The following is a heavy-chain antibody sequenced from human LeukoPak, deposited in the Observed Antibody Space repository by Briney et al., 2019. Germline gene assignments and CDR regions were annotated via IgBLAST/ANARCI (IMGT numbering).Heavy chain of an antibody. J-gene: IGHJ4*02. D-gene: IGHD2-21*02. CDR3: AKTSYCGGDCYPGLDY. V-gene: IGHV3-23*01. Sequence: GGSLRLSCAASGFTFSSYRMSWVRQAPGKGLEWVSAISGSGGSTYYADSVKGRFTISRDNSKNTLYLQMNSLRAEDTAVYYCAKTSYCGGDCYPGLDYWGQGTLVTVSS. CDR1: GFTFSSYR. CDR2: ISGSGGST.